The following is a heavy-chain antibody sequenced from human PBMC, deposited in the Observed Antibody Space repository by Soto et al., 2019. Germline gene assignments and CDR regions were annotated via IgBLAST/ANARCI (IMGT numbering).Heavy chain of an antibody. Sequence: SGPTLVNPTETLTLTCTVSGFSLSNARMGVSWIRQPPGKALEWLAHIFSNGEKSYSTSLKSRLTISKDTSKSQVVLTMTNMDPVDTATYYCARADYDFWSGYYWFDPWGQGTLVTVSS. CDR2: IFSNGEK. CDR1: GFSLSNARMG. J-gene: IGHJ5*02. V-gene: IGHV2-26*01. CDR3: ARADYDFWSGYYWFDP. D-gene: IGHD3-3*01.